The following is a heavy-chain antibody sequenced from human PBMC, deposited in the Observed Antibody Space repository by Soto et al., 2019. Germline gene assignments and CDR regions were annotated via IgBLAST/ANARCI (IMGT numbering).Heavy chain of an antibody. CDR2: ISGSGGST. J-gene: IGHJ5*02. CDR3: DKGSNNDYGDYGWLDP. D-gene: IGHD4-17*01. V-gene: IGHV3-23*01. Sequence: GGSLRLSCAASGFTFSSYAMSWVRQAPGKGLEWVSAISGSGGSTYYADSVKGRFTISRDNSKNTLYLQMNSLRAEDTAVYYCDKGSNNDYGDYGWLDPWGQGTLVTVSS. CDR1: GFTFSSYA.